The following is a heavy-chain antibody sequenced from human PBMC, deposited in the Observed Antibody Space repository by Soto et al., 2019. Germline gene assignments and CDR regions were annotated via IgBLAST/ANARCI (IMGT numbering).Heavy chain of an antibody. Sequence: SETLSLPGTVSGSSISGSYYYWAWLRQSPGKGPEWIGSVFYTGFTSYNPSLESRVSVSVDTSKSQFSLKLSAVTAADTAVYYCATSQKGYNWNYFDHWGQGALVTVSS. CDR1: GSSISGSYYY. V-gene: IGHV4-39*01. CDR3: ATSQKGYNWNYFDH. D-gene: IGHD1-20*01. CDR2: VFYTGFT. J-gene: IGHJ4*02.